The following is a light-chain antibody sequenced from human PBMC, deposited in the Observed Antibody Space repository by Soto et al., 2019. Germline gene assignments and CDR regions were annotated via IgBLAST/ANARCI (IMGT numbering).Light chain of an antibody. CDR1: QSVSND. J-gene: IGKJ4*01. CDR3: QQRHNWPLT. Sequence: EIVLTQSPGTLPLSRWEIATLSCRASQSVSNDLAWYQQKPGQSPRLLIYDASNRAAGIPARFSGSGSGTDFTLTISGLEPEDFAVYYCQQRHNWPLTFGGGTKVDIK. V-gene: IGKV3-11*01. CDR2: DAS.